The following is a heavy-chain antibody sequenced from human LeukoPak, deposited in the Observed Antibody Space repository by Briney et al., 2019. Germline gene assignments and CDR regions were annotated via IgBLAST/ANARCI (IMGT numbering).Heavy chain of an antibody. CDR1: GFTFSNYA. D-gene: IGHD3-22*01. CDR2: ISGSGDT. Sequence: GGSLRLSCAGSGFTFSNYATTWVRQAPGKGLEWVSAISGSGDTYYADSVKGRFTISRDNSKNTLYLQMNSLRAEDTAVYYCAKGRGSGYYHFDYWGQGTLVTVSS. J-gene: IGHJ4*02. CDR3: AKGRGSGYYHFDY. V-gene: IGHV3-23*01.